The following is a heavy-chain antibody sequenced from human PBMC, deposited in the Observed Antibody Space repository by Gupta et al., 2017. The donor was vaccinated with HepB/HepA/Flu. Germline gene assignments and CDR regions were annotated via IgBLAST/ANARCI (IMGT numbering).Heavy chain of an antibody. CDR1: GFSFSNYG. J-gene: IGHJ3*02. CDR2: ITGSGGGT. Sequence: EVQLLESGGGLVQPGGSLRLSCAASGFSFSNYGMSWVRQAPGKGLEWVSAITGSGGGTYYADSVKGRFTNSRDNSKNTLYLQMNSLTAEDKDIYYCVKKGNVLEIWGHGTMVTVSA. CDR3: VKKGNVLEI. V-gene: IGHV3-23*01.